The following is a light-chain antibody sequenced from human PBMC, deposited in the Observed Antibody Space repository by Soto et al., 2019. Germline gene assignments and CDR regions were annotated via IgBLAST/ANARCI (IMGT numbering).Light chain of an antibody. CDR1: QSVSSNY. Sequence: EIVMTQSPGTLSLSPGETATLSCRASQSVSSNYVAWFHQKPGQAPRLLIYGASSRATGVPDRFSASGSGTDFTLTISRLETEDLAVYYCQQYGRSPFTFVPGTKVDIK. V-gene: IGKV3-20*01. CDR3: QQYGRSPFT. J-gene: IGKJ3*01. CDR2: GAS.